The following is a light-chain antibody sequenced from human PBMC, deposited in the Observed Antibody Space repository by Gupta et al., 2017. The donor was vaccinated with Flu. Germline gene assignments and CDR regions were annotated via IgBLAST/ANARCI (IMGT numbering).Light chain of an antibody. V-gene: IGKV4-1*01. CDR3: QQADSTLHT. J-gene: IGKJ2*01. CDR1: QSGLHNSNKKNY. Sequence: SLGGRAATNCKSCQSGLHNSNKKNYLDWCQQRAGQPPKLLIYWTSTRESGVPDRFSGTGSGTDFTLTISSLQAEDVAVYNCQQADSTLHTFGQGTKLQIK. CDR2: WTS.